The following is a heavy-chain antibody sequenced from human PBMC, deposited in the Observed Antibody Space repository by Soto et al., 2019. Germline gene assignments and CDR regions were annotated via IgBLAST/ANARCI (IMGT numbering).Heavy chain of an antibody. V-gene: IGHV4-38-2*02. Sequence: SETLSLTCAVSGYSISSGYYWGWIRQPPGKGLEWIGSIYHSGSTYYNPSLKSRVTISVDTSRNQFSLKLSSVTAADTAVYYCARDDPLFDYWGQGTLVTVSS. CDR3: ARDDPLFDY. CDR2: IYHSGST. CDR1: GYSISSGYY. J-gene: IGHJ4*02.